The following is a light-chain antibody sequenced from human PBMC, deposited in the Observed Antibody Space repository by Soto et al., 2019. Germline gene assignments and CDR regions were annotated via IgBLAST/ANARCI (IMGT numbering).Light chain of an antibody. V-gene: IGKV1-5*01. Sequence: DIQMTQSPSSLSASLGDRVTISCRASQGISTYLAWYQQKPGKAPTLLISDVSRLESGVPSRFSGSGSGTEFTLTISDLQPDDFATYYCHQYNYLHTFGQGTKLEIK. CDR2: DVS. CDR3: HQYNYLHT. J-gene: IGKJ2*01. CDR1: QGISTY.